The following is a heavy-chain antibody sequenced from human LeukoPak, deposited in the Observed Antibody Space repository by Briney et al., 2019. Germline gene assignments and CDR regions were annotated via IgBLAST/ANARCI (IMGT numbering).Heavy chain of an antibody. CDR2: IYSGGST. CDR3: ARVVYDYVWGSPLYFDY. V-gene: IGHV3-53*01. Sequence: GGSLRLSCAASGFTFSNYWMSWVRQAPGKGLEWVSVIYSGGSTYYADSVKGRFTISRDNSKNTLYLQMNSLRAEDTAVYYCARVVYDYVWGSPLYFDYWGQGTLVTVSS. D-gene: IGHD3-16*01. CDR1: GFTFSNYW. J-gene: IGHJ4*02.